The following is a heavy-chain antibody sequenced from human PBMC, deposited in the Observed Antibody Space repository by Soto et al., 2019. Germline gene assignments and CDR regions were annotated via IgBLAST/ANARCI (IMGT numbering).Heavy chain of an antibody. J-gene: IGHJ4*02. Sequence: VQLVESGGGVVQPGRSLRLSCAASGFTFSDYAMHWVRQAPGKGLEWVAVVSHDGRSTYYAVSVKGRFTISRDSSKNTVSLEMTSLRAEDTAVYYCAKGGRQWLVTSDFNYWGQGALVTVSS. V-gene: IGHV3-30*18. CDR1: GFTFSDYA. D-gene: IGHD6-19*01. CDR3: AKGGRQWLVTSDFNY. CDR2: VSHDGRST.